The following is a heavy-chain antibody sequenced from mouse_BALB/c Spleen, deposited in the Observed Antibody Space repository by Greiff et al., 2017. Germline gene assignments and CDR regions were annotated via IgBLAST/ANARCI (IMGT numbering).Heavy chain of an antibody. D-gene: IGHD1-2*01. CDR3: ARTAGRDHYCDY. CDR1: GYSITSDYA. V-gene: IGHV3-2*02. Sequence: VQLQQSGPGLVKPSQSLSLTCTVTGYSITSDYAWTWIRQFPGNKLEWMGYISYSGSTSYNPSLKSRISITRDTSKNQFFLQLNSVTTEDTATYYCARTAGRDHYCDYWGQGTTLTVSS. J-gene: IGHJ2*01. CDR2: ISYSGST.